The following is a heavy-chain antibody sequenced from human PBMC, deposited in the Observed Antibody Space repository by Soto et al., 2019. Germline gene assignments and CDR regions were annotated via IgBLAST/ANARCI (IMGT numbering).Heavy chain of an antibody. J-gene: IGHJ3*02. CDR3: ARVSGSHGAFDI. CDR1: GGTFSSYA. V-gene: IGHV1-69*06. CDR2: IIPIFGTA. D-gene: IGHD6-19*01. Sequence: ASVKVSCKASGGTFSSYAISWVRQAPGQGLEWMGGIIPIFGTANYAQKFQGRVTITADKSTSTAYMELSSLRSEDTAVYYCARVSGSHGAFDIWGQGTVVTVSS.